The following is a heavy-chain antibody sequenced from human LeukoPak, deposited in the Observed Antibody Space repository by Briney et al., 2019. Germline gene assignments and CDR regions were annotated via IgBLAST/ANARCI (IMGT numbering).Heavy chain of an antibody. CDR2: ISHIGRT. J-gene: IGHJ3*02. CDR1: GDSFSSHY. V-gene: IGHV4-59*11. D-gene: IGHD4-17*01. CDR3: ARDLVTVTKGFDI. Sequence: SEALSLTCAVSGDSFSSHYWTWIRQSPGTGLEWIGYISHIGRTNYNPSLKSRVTISIDTSKNQFSLKLRSVTAADTAVYYCARDLVTVTKGFDIWGQGTMVSVSS.